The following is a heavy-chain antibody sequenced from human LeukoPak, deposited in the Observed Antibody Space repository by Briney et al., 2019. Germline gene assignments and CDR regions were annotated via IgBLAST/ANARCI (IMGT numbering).Heavy chain of an antibody. CDR1: AGSITNYY. D-gene: IGHD3-10*01. J-gene: IGHJ3*02. CDR3: ARIGLGTLYGSGNQGAFDI. V-gene: IGHV4-59*12. CDR2: IYYTGST. Sequence: PSETLSLTCTVSAGSITNYYWSWIRQPPGKGLEWIGYIYYTGSTNYNPSLKSRVTISVDTSKSQFSLKLSSVTAADTAVYYCARIGLGTLYGSGNQGAFDIWGQGTMVTVSS.